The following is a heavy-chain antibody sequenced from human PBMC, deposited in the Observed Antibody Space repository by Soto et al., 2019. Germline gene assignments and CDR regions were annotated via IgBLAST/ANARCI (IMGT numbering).Heavy chain of an antibody. V-gene: IGHV4-59*01. Sequence: SETQSLPCTVSGCYISSYYWVWFRSPPGNGLEWIGYIYCSGSTNYNPSLKSRVTISVDTSKNRFSLKLSSVTAADTAVYYCASQRNPYYYDSSGYYYDYWGQGTLVTVAS. CDR2: IYCSGST. D-gene: IGHD3-22*01. CDR1: GCYISSYY. CDR3: ASQRNPYYYDSSGYYYDY. J-gene: IGHJ4*02.